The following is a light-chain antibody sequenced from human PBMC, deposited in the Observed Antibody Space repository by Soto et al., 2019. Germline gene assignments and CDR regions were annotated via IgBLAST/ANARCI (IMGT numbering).Light chain of an antibody. Sequence: EIVLTQSPGTLSLSPGERATLSCRASQNVRNWLLAWYQQKPGQPPRLLIYGASARATGIPDRFSGSGSGTDFTLTISRVEPEDFAVYYCQQYADSPGWTFGQGTKVEIK. CDR3: QQYADSPGWT. V-gene: IGKV3-20*01. CDR1: QNVRNWL. CDR2: GAS. J-gene: IGKJ1*01.